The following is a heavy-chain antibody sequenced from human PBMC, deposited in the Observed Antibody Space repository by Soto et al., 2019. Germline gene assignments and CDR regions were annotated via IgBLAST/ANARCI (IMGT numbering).Heavy chain of an antibody. CDR1: GFTFSSYA. CDR3: AGSWIQLWYYDY. CDR2: ISYDGSNK. V-gene: IGHV3-30-3*01. Sequence: GGSLRLSCAASGFTFSSYAMHWVRQAPGKGLEWVAVISYDGSNKYYADSVKGRFTISRDNSKNTLYLQMNSLRAEDTAVYYCAGSWIQLWYYDYWGQGT. J-gene: IGHJ4*02. D-gene: IGHD5-18*01.